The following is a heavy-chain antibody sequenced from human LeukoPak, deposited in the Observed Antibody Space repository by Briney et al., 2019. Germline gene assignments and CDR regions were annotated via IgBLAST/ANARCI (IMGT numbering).Heavy chain of an antibody. V-gene: IGHV3-7*01. CDR3: ARDPSDYYDSSGYPDY. CDR2: IRQDGGQT. CDR1: ELTFSGYW. D-gene: IGHD3-22*01. Sequence: GGSLRLSCAASELTFSGYWMNWVRQAPGKGLQWVGNIRQDGGQTHYPDSVKGRFTISRDNSKNTLYLQMNSLRAEDTAVYYCARDPSDYYDSSGYPDYWGQGTLVTVSS. J-gene: IGHJ4*02.